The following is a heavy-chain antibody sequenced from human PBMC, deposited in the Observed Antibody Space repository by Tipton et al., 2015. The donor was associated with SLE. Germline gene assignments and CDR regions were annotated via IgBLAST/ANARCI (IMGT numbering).Heavy chain of an antibody. D-gene: IGHD6-19*01. Sequence: TLSLTCTVSGGSISSSRYYWGWIRQPPGKGLEWIGIISYSGSTYYNPSLKSRVTISVDTSKNQFSLNLTSVTAADTALYYCARAGYSSGWYGRGFDNWGQGTLVTVSS. CDR2: ISYSGST. CDR3: ARAGYSSGWYGRGFDN. J-gene: IGHJ4*02. CDR1: GGSISSSRYY. V-gene: IGHV4-39*07.